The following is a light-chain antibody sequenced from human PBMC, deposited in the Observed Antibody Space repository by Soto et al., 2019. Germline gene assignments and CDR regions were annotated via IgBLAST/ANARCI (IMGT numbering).Light chain of an antibody. CDR2: DVS. Sequence: QSVLTQPASVSGSPGPSITISCTGTSSDVGGYNYVSWYQHHPGKAPKLIIYDVSNRPSGVSIRFSASKSDNTASLTISGLQPEDEADYHCSSYTTSNTRQIVFGTGTKVTVL. J-gene: IGLJ1*01. V-gene: IGLV2-14*03. CDR1: SSDVGGYNY. CDR3: SSYTTSNTRQIV.